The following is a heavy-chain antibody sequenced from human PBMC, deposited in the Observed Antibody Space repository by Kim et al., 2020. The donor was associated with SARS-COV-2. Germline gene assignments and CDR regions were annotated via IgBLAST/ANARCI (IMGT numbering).Heavy chain of an antibody. D-gene: IGHD1-20*01. V-gene: IGHV3-23*01. CDR3: AKDLLGGISTFDY. J-gene: IGHJ4*02. Sequence: YADSVKGRFTVSRDKSKNTLYLQMNTLRVEDTAVYYCAKDLLGGISTFDYWGQGTLVTVSS.